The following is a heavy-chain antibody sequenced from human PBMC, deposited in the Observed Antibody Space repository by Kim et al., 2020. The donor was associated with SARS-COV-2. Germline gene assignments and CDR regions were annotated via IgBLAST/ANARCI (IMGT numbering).Heavy chain of an antibody. D-gene: IGHD3-22*01. CDR1: GFTFDDYA. V-gene: IGHV3-9*01. Sequence: GGSLRLSCAASGFTFDDYAMHWVRQAPGKGLEWVSGISWNSGSIGYADSVKGRFTISRDNAKNSLYLQMNSLRAEDTALYYCAKDGVAAAGDSYYDSSGYYYYFDYWGQGTLVTVSS. J-gene: IGHJ4*02. CDR2: ISWNSGSI. CDR3: AKDGVAAAGDSYYDSSGYYYYFDY.